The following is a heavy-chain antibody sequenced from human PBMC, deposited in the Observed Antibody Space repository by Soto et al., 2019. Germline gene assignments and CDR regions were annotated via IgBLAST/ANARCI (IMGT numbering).Heavy chain of an antibody. CDR2: ISGSGGST. V-gene: IGHV3-23*01. J-gene: IGHJ3*02. CDR3: ATWHHQEHAYDI. CDR1: GFTFSSYA. D-gene: IGHD1-1*01. Sequence: EVQLLESGGGLVQPGGSLRLSCAASGFTFSSYAMSWVRQAPGKGLEWVSAISGSGGSTYYADSMKGRFTISRDNSKNTLYLQMNSLRPDDTAVYSCATWHHQEHAYDIWGQGTTVTVSS.